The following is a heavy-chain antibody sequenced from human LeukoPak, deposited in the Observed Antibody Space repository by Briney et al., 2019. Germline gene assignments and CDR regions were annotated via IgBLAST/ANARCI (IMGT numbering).Heavy chain of an antibody. CDR1: GGSISGNGW. CDR3: ATRYSVWPK. D-gene: IGHD5/OR15-5a*01. V-gene: IGHV4-4*02. CDR2: IYHTGRT. Sequence: SGTLSLTCAVSGGSISGNGWCWWSWVRQPPGKGLEWIGEIYHTGRTNYNSSLKSRVTISLDKSKNQFSLTLTSVTAADTAMYYCATRYSVWPKWGPGTLVTVSS. J-gene: IGHJ4*02.